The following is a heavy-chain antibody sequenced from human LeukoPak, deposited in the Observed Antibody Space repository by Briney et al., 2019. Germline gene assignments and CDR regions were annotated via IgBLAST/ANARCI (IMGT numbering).Heavy chain of an antibody. V-gene: IGHV1-18*01. CDR1: GYTFTNYG. CDR2: ISGYNGDT. Sequence: TSVKVSCKASGYTFTNYGISWVRQAPGQGLEWMGWISGYNGDTNYAQKLQGRVTMTTDTSTSTAYMELRSLRSDDTAVYYCARSWNSACDYWGQGPLVTVSS. CDR3: ARSWNSACDY. D-gene: IGHD1-7*01. J-gene: IGHJ4*02.